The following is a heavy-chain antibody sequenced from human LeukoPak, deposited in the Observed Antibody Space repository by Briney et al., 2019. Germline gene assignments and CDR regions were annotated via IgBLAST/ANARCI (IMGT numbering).Heavy chain of an antibody. V-gene: IGHV3-53*01. J-gene: IGHJ4*02. D-gene: IGHD3-10*01. CDR1: GFTVSSSY. CDR3: AKDLYYYGSGSSFFDY. Sequence: GRSLRLSCAASGFTVSSSYMIWVRQAPGKGLEWVSVIYSGGTTYYADSVKGRFTISRDNSKNTLYLQMNSLRAEDTAVYYCAKDLYYYGSGSSFFDYWGQGTLVTVSS. CDR2: IYSGGTT.